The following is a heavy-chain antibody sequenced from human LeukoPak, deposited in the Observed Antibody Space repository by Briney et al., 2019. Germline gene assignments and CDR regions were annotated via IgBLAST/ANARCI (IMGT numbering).Heavy chain of an antibody. CDR1: GGSISSYY. CDR3: ARSISSSQTQLFDP. Sequence: SETLSLTCTVSGGSISSYYWSRIRQPPGKGLEWIGYIYTSGSTNYNPSLKSRVTISVDTSKNQFSLKLSSVTAADTAVYYCARSISSSQTQLFDPWGQGTLVTVSS. J-gene: IGHJ5*02. CDR2: IYTSGST. V-gene: IGHV4-4*09. D-gene: IGHD6-13*01.